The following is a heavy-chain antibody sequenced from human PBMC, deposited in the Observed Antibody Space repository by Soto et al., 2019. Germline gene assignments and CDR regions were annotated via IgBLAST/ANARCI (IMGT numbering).Heavy chain of an antibody. Sequence: SETLSLTCAVYGGSFSGYYWSWIRQPPGKGLEWIGEINYSGSTNYNPSLKSRVTISVDTSKNQFSLKLSSVTAADTAVYYCASSKENDYYYYYGMDVWGQGTTVTVSS. D-gene: IGHD2-2*01. J-gene: IGHJ6*02. CDR2: INYSGST. CDR3: ASSKENDYYYYYGMDV. V-gene: IGHV4-34*01. CDR1: GGSFSGYY.